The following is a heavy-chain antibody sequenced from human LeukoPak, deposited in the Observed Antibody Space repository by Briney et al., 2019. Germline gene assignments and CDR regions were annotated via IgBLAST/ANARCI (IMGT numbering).Heavy chain of an antibody. Sequence: GRSLRLSCAASGFTFSSYGMHWVRQAPGKGLEWVAVIWYDGSNKYYADSVKGRLTISRDNSKNTLYLQMNSLRAEDTAVYYCAKDLRFSYFDYWGQGTLVTVSS. J-gene: IGHJ4*02. CDR1: GFTFSSYG. CDR3: AKDLRFSYFDY. V-gene: IGHV3-33*06. CDR2: IWYDGSNK. D-gene: IGHD3-3*01.